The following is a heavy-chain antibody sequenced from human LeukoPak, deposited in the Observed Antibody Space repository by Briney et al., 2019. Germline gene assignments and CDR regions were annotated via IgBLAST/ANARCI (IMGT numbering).Heavy chain of an antibody. D-gene: IGHD5/OR15-5a*01. J-gene: IGHJ4*02. CDR3: ARDRSTTHFDY. CDR1: GFTFSSYG. Sequence: PGRSLRLSCAASGFTFSSYGMHWVCQAPGKGLEWVAMIWYDGSNTYYADSVKGRFTISRDNSKNTLFLQMDSLRAEDTAVYYCARDRSTTHFDYWGQGTLVTVSS. V-gene: IGHV3-33*01. CDR2: IWYDGSNT.